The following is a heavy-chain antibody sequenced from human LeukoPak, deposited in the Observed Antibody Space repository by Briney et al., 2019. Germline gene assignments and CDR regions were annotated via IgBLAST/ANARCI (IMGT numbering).Heavy chain of an antibody. CDR2: INPNTGGT. Sequence: GASVKVSCKASGYTFSDYYIHWVRQAPGQGLGWMGWINPNTGGTNFVQKFQGRVTVTWDTSINTAYMDVSRLRSDDKALYYCARGRNYDASGLLDYWGQGTLVTVSS. V-gene: IGHV1-2*02. J-gene: IGHJ4*02. D-gene: IGHD3-22*01. CDR1: GYTFSDYY. CDR3: ARGRNYDASGLLDY.